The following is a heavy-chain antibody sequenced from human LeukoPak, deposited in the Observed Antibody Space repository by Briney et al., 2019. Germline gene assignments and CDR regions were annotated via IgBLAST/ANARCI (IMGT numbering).Heavy chain of an antibody. J-gene: IGHJ4*02. CDR1: GYTFSNFD. CDR2: MNPVSGDT. CDR3: ARDPSNSSGRYVLFDY. Sequence: ASVKVSCKASGYTFSNFDINWVRQAPGQGLEWMGWMNPVSGDTNYAQKLQGRVTMTTDTSTSTAYMELRSLRSDDTAVYYCARDPSNSSGRYVLFDYWGQGTLVTVSS. D-gene: IGHD6-19*01. V-gene: IGHV1-18*01.